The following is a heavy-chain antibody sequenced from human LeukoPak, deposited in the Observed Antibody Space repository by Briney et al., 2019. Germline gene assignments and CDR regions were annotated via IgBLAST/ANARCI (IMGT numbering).Heavy chain of an antibody. Sequence: GGSLRLSCAASGVTFSSYAMCWVRKAPGKGLGWVWAVSGSCGGRYYADSVKGWFTISRDNSKDTLYLHMNSLRAEDTAVYYCAKDGQSVVLMVYATKNWFDPWGQGTLVTVSS. CDR2: VSGSCGGR. V-gene: IGHV3-23*01. J-gene: IGHJ5*02. CDR3: AKDGQSVVLMVYATKNWFDP. CDR1: GVTFSSYA. D-gene: IGHD2-8*01.